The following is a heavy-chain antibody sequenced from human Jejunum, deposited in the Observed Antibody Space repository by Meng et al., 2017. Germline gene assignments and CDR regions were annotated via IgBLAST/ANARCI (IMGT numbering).Heavy chain of an antibody. D-gene: IGHD2-21*02. CDR2: IRFDGSYL. CDR3: AREAVTAGFDP. J-gene: IGHJ5*02. Sequence: EVQLVESGGGVVQPGGSLTLSCVASGFSFSSYWIHWARQAPGKGRVWVSRIRFDGSYLNYADSVKGRFTISRDNARNTLYLQMNSLTVEDTAVYYCAREAVTAGFDPWGQGTLVTVSS. CDR1: GFSFSSYW. V-gene: IGHV3-74*01.